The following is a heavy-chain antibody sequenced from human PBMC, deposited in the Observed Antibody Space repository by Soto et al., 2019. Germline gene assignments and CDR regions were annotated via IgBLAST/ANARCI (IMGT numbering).Heavy chain of an antibody. V-gene: IGHV4-34*01. CDR2: INHSGST. D-gene: IGHD6-13*01. Sequence: SETLSLTCAVYGGSFSGYYWSWIRQPPGKGLEWIGEINHSGSTNYNPSLKSRVTISVDTSKNQFSLKLSSVTAADTAVYYCARAEQQLTPYYYYMDVWGKGTTVTVSS. J-gene: IGHJ6*03. CDR1: GGSFSGYY. CDR3: ARAEQQLTPYYYYMDV.